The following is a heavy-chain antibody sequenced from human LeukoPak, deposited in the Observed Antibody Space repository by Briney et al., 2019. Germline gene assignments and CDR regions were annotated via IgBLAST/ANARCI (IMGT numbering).Heavy chain of an antibody. Sequence: GGSLRLSCGASGFTFSSYAMSWVRQAPGKGLEWVSAISGSGGSTYYADSVKGRFTISRDNSKNTLYLQMNSLRAEDTAVYYCAKGGYYYDSSERYFDYWGQGTLVTVSS. D-gene: IGHD3-22*01. CDR3: AKGGYYYDSSERYFDY. CDR1: GFTFSSYA. CDR2: ISGSGGST. J-gene: IGHJ4*02. V-gene: IGHV3-23*01.